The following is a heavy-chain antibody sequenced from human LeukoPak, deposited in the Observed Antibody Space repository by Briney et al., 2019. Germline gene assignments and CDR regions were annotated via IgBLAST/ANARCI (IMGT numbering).Heavy chain of an antibody. V-gene: IGHV3-74*01. CDR2: VDPDGTTT. CDR1: GFTLSNYW. CDR3: TRVQAGRSGLMDV. Sequence: PGGSLRLSCAASGFTLSNYWMHWVRQAPGEGLVWVSRVDPDGTTTNYADSVTGRFTISRDNAKNTLYLQMNSLRAEDTAVYYCTRVQAGRSGLMDVWGRGTTVTVSS. J-gene: IGHJ6*02. D-gene: IGHD2-8*02.